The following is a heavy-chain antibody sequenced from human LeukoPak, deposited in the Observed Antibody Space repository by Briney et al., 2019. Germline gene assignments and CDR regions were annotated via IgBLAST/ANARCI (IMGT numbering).Heavy chain of an antibody. CDR2: ISSSGSSI. CDR3: ARTYYYRSGRG. J-gene: IGHJ4*02. CDR1: GFTFSSYE. D-gene: IGHD3-10*01. V-gene: IGHV3-48*03. Sequence: GGSLRLSCAASGFTFSSYEMNWVRQAPGKGLEWVSYISSSGSSIYYADSVKGRFTIPRDNAKNSLYLQMNSLRAEDTAVYYCARTYYYRSGRGWRQGTLVTVS.